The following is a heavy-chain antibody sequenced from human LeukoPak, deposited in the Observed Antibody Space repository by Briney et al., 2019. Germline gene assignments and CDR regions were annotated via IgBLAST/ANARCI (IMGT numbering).Heavy chain of an antibody. Sequence: SQTLSLTCTVSGGSISSGGYYWSWIRQHPGKGLEWIGYIYYSGSTYYNPSLKGRVTISVDTSKNQFSLKLSSVTAADTAVYYCATYTVMDAFDIWGQGTMVTVSS. CDR2: IYYSGST. J-gene: IGHJ3*02. CDR3: ATYTVMDAFDI. CDR1: GGSISSGGYY. D-gene: IGHD4-11*01. V-gene: IGHV4-31*03.